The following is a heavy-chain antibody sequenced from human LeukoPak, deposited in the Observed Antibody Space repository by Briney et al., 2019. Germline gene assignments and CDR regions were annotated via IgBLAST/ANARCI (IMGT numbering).Heavy chain of an antibody. D-gene: IGHD3-9*01. CDR1: GGTFSSYA. Sequence: SVKVSCKASGGTFSSYAISWVRQAPGQGLEWMGRIIPILGIANYAQKFQGRVTITADKSTSTAYMELSSLRSEDTAVYYCARDLWSSPNYDILTGYYLHDYYYGMDVWGQGTTVTVSS. CDR2: IIPILGIA. V-gene: IGHV1-69*04. J-gene: IGHJ6*02. CDR3: ARDLWSSPNYDILTGYYLHDYYYGMDV.